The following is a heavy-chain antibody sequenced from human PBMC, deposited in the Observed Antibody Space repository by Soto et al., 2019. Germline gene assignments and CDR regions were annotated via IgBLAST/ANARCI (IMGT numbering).Heavy chain of an antibody. CDR1: GFTFSSYW. D-gene: IGHD1-1*01. V-gene: IGHV3-7*01. CDR3: AKAERAKYGNYYYYYYMDV. CDR2: IKQDGSEK. Sequence: GGSLRLSCAASGFTFSSYWMSWVRQAPGKGLEWVANIKQDGSEKYYVDSVKGRFTISRDNAKNSLYLQMNSLRAEDTAVYYCAKAERAKYGNYYYYYYMDVWGKGTTVTVSS. J-gene: IGHJ6*03.